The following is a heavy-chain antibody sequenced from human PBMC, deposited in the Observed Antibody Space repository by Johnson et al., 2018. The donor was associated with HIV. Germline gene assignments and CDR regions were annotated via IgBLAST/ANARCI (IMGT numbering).Heavy chain of an antibody. J-gene: IGHJ3*02. D-gene: IGHD2-15*01. CDR1: GFTFSDYY. Sequence: QVQLVESGGGLVKPGGSLRLSCAASGFTFSDYYMSWIRQAPGKGLEWVAVISYDGSNEYFADSVKGRFTISRDNFKNTLYLQMNSLGAEDTAVYYCARDGRYCSGGSCPDAFDIWGQGTMVTVSS. V-gene: IGHV3-30-3*01. CDR2: ISYDGSNE. CDR3: ARDGRYCSGGSCPDAFDI.